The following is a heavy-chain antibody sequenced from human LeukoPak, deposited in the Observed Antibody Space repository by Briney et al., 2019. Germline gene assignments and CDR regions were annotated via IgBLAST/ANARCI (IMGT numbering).Heavy chain of an antibody. Sequence: ASVKVSCKASGYTFTDYHVHWVRQAPGQGLQWMGWIDPKSGGTNYAQKCQGRVTMTRDTSISTAYMELNRLTSDDTAIYYCARLGVGRWMVVTYYYCGMDVWGQGTTVTVS. V-gene: IGHV1-2*02. J-gene: IGHJ6*02. CDR3: ARLGVGRWMVVTYYYCGMDV. CDR2: IDPKSGGT. CDR1: GYTFTDYH. D-gene: IGHD6-19*01.